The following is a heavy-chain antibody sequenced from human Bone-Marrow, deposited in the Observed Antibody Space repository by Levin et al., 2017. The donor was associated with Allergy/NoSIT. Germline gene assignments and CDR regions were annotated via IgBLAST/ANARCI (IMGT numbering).Heavy chain of an antibody. D-gene: IGHD3-3*01. J-gene: IGHJ5*02. V-gene: IGHV3-23*01. CDR3: ARKDYDFWSGYRNWFDP. Sequence: GGSLRLSCAASGFTFSSYAMSWVRQAPGKGLEWVSAISGSGGSTYYADSVKGRFTISRDNSKNTLYLQMNSLRAEDTAVYYCARKDYDFWSGYRNWFDPWGQGTLVTVSS. CDR2: ISGSGGST. CDR1: GFTFSSYA.